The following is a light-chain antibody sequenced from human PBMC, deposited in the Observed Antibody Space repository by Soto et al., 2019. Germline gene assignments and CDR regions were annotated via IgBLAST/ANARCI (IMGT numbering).Light chain of an antibody. CDR2: DVV. J-gene: IGLJ3*02. CDR3: YSYAGSYTWV. V-gene: IGLV2-11*01. CDR1: SSDVGGHNY. Sequence: QSALTQPRSVSGSPGQSVTISCTGTSSDVGGHNYVSWYQQYPGKAPKLMIYDVVKRPSGVPDRFSGSKSGNTASLTISGLQAEDEADYYCYSYAGSYTWVFGGGTKLTVL.